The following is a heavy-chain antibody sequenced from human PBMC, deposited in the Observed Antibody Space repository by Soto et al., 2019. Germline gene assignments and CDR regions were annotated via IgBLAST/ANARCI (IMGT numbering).Heavy chain of an antibody. D-gene: IGHD3-10*01. CDR2: ILNDGSNR. Sequence: QVQLVESGGGVVQPGRSLRLSCAASGFTFSNYGMHWVRQAPGKGLEWVAVILNDGSNRYHVDSVKDRFTISRDNSKNMLYLQRNSLRAEDTAVYYCARDDEYSGNGMDVWGQGTTVTVS. CDR1: GFTFSNYG. J-gene: IGHJ6*02. V-gene: IGHV3-33*01. CDR3: ARDDEYSGNGMDV.